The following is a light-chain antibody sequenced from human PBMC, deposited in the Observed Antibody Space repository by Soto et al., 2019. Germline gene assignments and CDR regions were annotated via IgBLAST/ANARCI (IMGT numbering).Light chain of an antibody. Sequence: QSALTQPPSLSGTPGQRVTISCSGSTSNIAGNTVHWYQHLPETATKLLIYIDDQQPSGVPVRFSVSKSGTSASLAISGLQSEDEADYYCATWDDRLNAAVFGGGTQLTVL. J-gene: IGLJ7*01. V-gene: IGLV1-44*01. CDR2: IDD. CDR3: ATWDDRLNAAV. CDR1: TSNIAGNT.